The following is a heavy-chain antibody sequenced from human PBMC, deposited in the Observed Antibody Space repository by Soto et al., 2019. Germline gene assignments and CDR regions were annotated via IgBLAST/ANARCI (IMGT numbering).Heavy chain of an antibody. CDR2: ISGSGGST. V-gene: IGHV3-23*01. J-gene: IGHJ5*02. D-gene: IGHD3-16*02. Sequence: EVQLLESGGGLVQPGGSLRLSCAASGFTVSSYAMSWVRQAPGKGLEWVSAISGSGGSTYYADSVKGRFTISRDNSKTTMYLQMNSLRAEDTAVYYCTKDDKSRSGVWGSYRHNWFDPWGQGTLVTVSS. CDR3: TKDDKSRSGVWGSYRHNWFDP. CDR1: GFTVSSYA.